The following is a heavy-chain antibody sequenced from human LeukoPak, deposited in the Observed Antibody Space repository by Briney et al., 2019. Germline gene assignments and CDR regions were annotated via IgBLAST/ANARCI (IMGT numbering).Heavy chain of an antibody. CDR3: ARTYSSGFDY. V-gene: IGHV5-51*01. J-gene: IGHJ4*02. Sequence: GESLKISCKGSGYSFSNYWNVWVRQLAGKGLEWMGNIYPGDPDTRYSPSFQGQATISADKSISTAYLQWSSLKASDTAMYYCARTYSSGFDYWGQGTLATVSS. D-gene: IGHD6-19*01. CDR1: GYSFSNYW. CDR2: IYPGDPDT.